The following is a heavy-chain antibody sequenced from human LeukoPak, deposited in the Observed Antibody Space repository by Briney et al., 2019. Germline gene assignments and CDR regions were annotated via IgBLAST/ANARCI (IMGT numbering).Heavy chain of an antibody. CDR2: INPSGGST. CDR1: GYTFTTYY. J-gene: IGHJ4*02. D-gene: IGHD5-12*01. Sequence: EASVKVSCKASGYTFTTYYVHWVRQAPGQGLEWMGMINPSGGSTSYAQKFQGRVTMTRDTSTSTVYMELSSLRSEDTAVYYCATPIGYSGYDFDYWGQGTLVTVSS. V-gene: IGHV1-46*01. CDR3: ATPIGYSGYDFDY.